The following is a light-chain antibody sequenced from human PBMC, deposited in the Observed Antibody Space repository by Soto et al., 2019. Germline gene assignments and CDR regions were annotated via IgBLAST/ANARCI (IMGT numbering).Light chain of an antibody. CDR2: GVS. Sequence: EIVLSQSPPTLSVSPGERATLSCRASQSISSNLAWYQQKPGQAPRLLIYGVSSRATGVPARFSGSGSGTEFTLTINSLLSEDFGVYYCQQYKSWPTFGQGTKV. V-gene: IGKV3-15*01. J-gene: IGKJ1*01. CDR3: QQYKSWPT. CDR1: QSISSN.